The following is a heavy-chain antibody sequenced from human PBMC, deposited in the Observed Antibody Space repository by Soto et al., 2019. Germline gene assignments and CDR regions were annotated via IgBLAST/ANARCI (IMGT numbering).Heavy chain of an antibody. CDR2: IYYSGST. V-gene: IGHV4-31*03. J-gene: IGHJ4*02. Sequence: SETLSLTCTVSGGSISSGGYYWSWIRQHPGKGLEWIGYIYYSGSTYYNPSLKSRVTISVDTSKNQFSLKLSSVTAADTAVYYCARASHYDSSGYYYSRPFDYWGQGTLVTVSS. CDR3: ARASHYDSSGYYYSRPFDY. D-gene: IGHD3-22*01. CDR1: GGSISSGGYY.